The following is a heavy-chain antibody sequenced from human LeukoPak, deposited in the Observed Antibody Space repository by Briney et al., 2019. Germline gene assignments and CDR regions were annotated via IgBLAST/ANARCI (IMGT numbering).Heavy chain of an antibody. D-gene: IGHD6-6*01. CDR1: GFTFSGYD. J-gene: IGHJ5*02. V-gene: IGHV3-21*01. CDR2: ISGSSSYI. Sequence: GGSLRLSCAASGFTFSGYDMNWVRQAPGKGLEWVSSISGSSSYIYYADSMKGRFTISRDNGKNSLYLQMNSLRAEDTAVYFCARGSSNVAARNNWFDPWGQGTLVTVSS. CDR3: ARGSSNVAARNNWFDP.